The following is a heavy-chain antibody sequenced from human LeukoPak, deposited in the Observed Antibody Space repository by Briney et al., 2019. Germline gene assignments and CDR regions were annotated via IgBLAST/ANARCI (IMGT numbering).Heavy chain of an antibody. V-gene: IGHV4-59*08. D-gene: IGHD3-10*01. CDR2: IYHRGST. CDR3: ARRYGSRRYFDF. J-gene: IGHJ4*02. CDR1: GGSISSYY. Sequence: SETLSLTCTVSGGSISSYYWSWIRQPPGKGLEWVGSIYHRGSTYYNPSLNSRVTISVDTSKNQFSLKLSSVTAADTAVYYCARRYGSRRYFDFWGQGTLVTVSS.